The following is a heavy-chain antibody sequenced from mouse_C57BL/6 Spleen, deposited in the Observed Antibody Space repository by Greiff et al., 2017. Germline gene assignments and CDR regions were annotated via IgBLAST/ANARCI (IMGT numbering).Heavy chain of an antibody. CDR2: IRNKANGYTT. D-gene: IGHD1-1*01. Sequence: EVQGVESGGGLVQPGGSLSLSCAASGFTFTDYYMSWVRQPPGKALEWLGFIRNKANGYTTEYSASVKGRFTISRDNSQSILYLQMNALRAEDSATYYCARITTVVDYFDYWGQGTTLTVSS. V-gene: IGHV7-3*01. CDR3: ARITTVVDYFDY. J-gene: IGHJ2*01. CDR1: GFTFTDYY.